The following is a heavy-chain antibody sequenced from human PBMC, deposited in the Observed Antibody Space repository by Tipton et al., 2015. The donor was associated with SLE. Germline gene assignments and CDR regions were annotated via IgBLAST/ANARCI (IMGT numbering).Heavy chain of an antibody. J-gene: IGHJ4*02. CDR3: AGGGASARFDF. Sequence: TLSLTCTVSGASISSYYWSWIRQPPGTRLEWIAYSSYSGRPNYNSSLTSRVSISIDTSKNQFSLKMTSLTPADTAVYFCAGGGASARFDFWGQGTLVTASS. CDR1: GASISSYY. D-gene: IGHD3-10*01. V-gene: IGHV4-59*01. CDR2: SSYSGRP.